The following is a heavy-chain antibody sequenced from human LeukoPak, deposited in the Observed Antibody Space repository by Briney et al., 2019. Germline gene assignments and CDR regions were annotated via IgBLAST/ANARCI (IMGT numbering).Heavy chain of an antibody. V-gene: IGHV4-34*01. CDR3: ARASVVPAAIPRAFDI. CDR1: GGSFSGYY. Sequence: SETLSLTCAVYGGSFSGYYWSWIRQPLGKGLEWIGEINHSGSTNYNPSLKSRVTISVDTSKNQFSLKLSSVTAADTAVYYCARASVVPAAIPRAFDIWGQGTMVTVSS. D-gene: IGHD2-2*02. J-gene: IGHJ3*02. CDR2: INHSGST.